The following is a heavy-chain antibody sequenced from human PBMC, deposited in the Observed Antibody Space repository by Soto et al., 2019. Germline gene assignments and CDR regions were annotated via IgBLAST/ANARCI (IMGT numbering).Heavy chain of an antibody. D-gene: IGHD6-19*01. Sequence: QVQLVESGGGVVQPGRSLRLSCAASGFTFSNFPIHWVRQAPGKGLEWVAVISYDGCNEYYADSVKGRITISRDNSTDSLYLEMGSLRPKDSGLYFCARGGLGSGWYHFDSWGQGGLVTVSS. CDR3: ARGGLGSGWYHFDS. CDR1: GFTFSNFP. CDR2: ISYDGCNE. V-gene: IGHV3-30-3*01. J-gene: IGHJ5*01.